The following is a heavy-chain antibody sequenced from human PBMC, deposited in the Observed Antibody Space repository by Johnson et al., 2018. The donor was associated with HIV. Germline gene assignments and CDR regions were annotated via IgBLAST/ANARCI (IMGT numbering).Heavy chain of an antibody. J-gene: IGHJ3*02. CDR2: IGGSGGRT. Sequence: VLLVESGGGLVQPGGSLRLSCAASGFTFSTYAMNWVRQAPGKGLEWVSGIGGSGGRTYYPDSVKGRFTISRDNSKNTLYLKMNSLRVEDTAAYYCATYSSSWYKGGYGFDIWGQGTMVTVSS. D-gene: IGHD6-13*01. CDR3: ATYSSSWYKGGYGFDI. CDR1: GFTFSTYA. V-gene: IGHV3-23*04.